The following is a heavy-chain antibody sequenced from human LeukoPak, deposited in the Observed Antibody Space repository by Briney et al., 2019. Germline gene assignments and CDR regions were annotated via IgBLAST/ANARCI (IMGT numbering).Heavy chain of an antibody. J-gene: IGHJ3*02. CDR3: ARDAKGGAFDI. Sequence: GGSLRLSCAASGFTFSSYSMNWVRQAPGKGLEWVSYISSSGSTIYYADSVKGRFTISRDNAKNSLYLQMNSLRAEDTAVYYCARDAKGGAFDIWGQGTMVTVSS. V-gene: IGHV3-48*04. D-gene: IGHD3-16*01. CDR2: ISSSGSTI. CDR1: GFTFSSYS.